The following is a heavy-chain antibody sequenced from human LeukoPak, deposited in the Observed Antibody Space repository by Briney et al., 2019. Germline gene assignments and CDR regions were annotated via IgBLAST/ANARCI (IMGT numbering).Heavy chain of an antibody. Sequence: PSETLSLTCGVSGYSISRGYYWAWIRQPPGNGLEWIGTIYHTGSTYYNPSLESRVTISVDTSKNEFSLNLNSVTAADTAVYYCARAGWIITSGIDYWGQGALVTVSS. D-gene: IGHD3-10*01. CDR1: GYSISRGYY. CDR3: ARAGWIITSGIDY. CDR2: IYHTGST. J-gene: IGHJ4*02. V-gene: IGHV4-38-2*01.